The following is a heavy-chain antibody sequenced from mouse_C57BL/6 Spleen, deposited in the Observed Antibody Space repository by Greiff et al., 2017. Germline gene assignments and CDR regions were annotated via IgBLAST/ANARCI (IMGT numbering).Heavy chain of an antibody. V-gene: IGHV5-17*01. J-gene: IGHJ1*03. CDR1: GFTFSDYG. Sequence: DVHLVESGGGLVKPGGSLKLSCAASGFTFSDYGMHWVRQAPEKGLEWVAYISSGSSTIYYADTVKGRFTISRDNAKNTLFLQMTSLRSEDTAMYYCATPLYYGYDGDWYFDVWGTGTTVTVSS. CDR2: ISSGSSTI. D-gene: IGHD2-2*01. CDR3: ATPLYYGYDGDWYFDV.